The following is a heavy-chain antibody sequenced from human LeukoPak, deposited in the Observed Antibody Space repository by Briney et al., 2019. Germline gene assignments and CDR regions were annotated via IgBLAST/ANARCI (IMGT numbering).Heavy chain of an antibody. D-gene: IGHD7-27*01. CDR1: GFSVSTKY. V-gene: IGHV3-66*01. CDR2: IYTDGWT. J-gene: IGHJ4*02. Sequence: GGSLRLSCAASGFSVSTKYMTWVRQAPGKGLEWVSIIYTDGWTNYADSVKGRFTISRDNSKNTLYLQMNSLGAEDTAVYYCARGKEPVNLGFDYWGQGTLVTVSS. CDR3: ARGKEPVNLGFDY.